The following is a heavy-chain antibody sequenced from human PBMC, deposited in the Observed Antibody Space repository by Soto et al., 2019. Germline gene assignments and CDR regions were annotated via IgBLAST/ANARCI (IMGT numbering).Heavy chain of an antibody. J-gene: IGHJ6*02. Sequence: GGSLRLSCAASGFTFSSYSMNWVRQAPGKGLEWVSSISSSSSYIYYADSVKGRFTISRDNAKNSLYLQMNSLRAEDTAVYYYARDLSFVSATYYYYGIDVSGQGTSVPVSS. V-gene: IGHV3-21*01. CDR3: ARDLSFVSATYYYYGIDV. CDR2: ISSSSSYI. D-gene: IGHD2-15*01. CDR1: GFTFSSYS.